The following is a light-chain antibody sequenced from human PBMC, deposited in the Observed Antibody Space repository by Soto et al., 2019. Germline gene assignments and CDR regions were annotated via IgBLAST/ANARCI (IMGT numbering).Light chain of an antibody. CDR1: QSIGSW. CDR2: KAS. Sequence: DIQMTQSPSTLSATVGDRVTISCRASQSIGSWLAWYQQKPGKAPKLLIYKASSLESGVPSRFSGSGSGTEFTLTISSLQPDDFATYYCKQYNTYWTFGQGTKVEIK. V-gene: IGKV1-5*03. J-gene: IGKJ1*01. CDR3: KQYNTYWT.